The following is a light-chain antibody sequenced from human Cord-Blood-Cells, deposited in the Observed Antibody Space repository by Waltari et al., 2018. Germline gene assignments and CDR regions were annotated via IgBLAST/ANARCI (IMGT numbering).Light chain of an antibody. CDR1: SSDVGSYNL. J-gene: IGLJ2*01. CDR3: CSYAGSSTHVV. V-gene: IGLV2-23*01. Sequence: QSALTHPASVSGSPGQSITISCTRTSSDVGSYNLVSWYQQHPGKAPKLMIYEGSKRPSGVSNRFSGSKSGNTASLTISGLQAEDEADYYCCSYAGSSTHVVFGGGTKLTVL. CDR2: EGS.